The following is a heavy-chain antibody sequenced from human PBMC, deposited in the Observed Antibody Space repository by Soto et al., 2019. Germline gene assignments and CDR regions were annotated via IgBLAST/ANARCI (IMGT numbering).Heavy chain of an antibody. D-gene: IGHD2-15*01. V-gene: IGHV1-18*04. Sequence: QVQLVQSGVEVNKPGASVKVPCKASGYTFISHGISWVRQAPGQGLEWMRWISGKNGNTNYAQKLQGRVTLPTDTATSPAYMALRSLRPDDTAVYYCARVSSSIVVVPDYGMDVWGQGTTVTVSS. CDR1: GYTFISHG. CDR3: ARVSSSIVVVPDYGMDV. CDR2: ISGKNGNT. J-gene: IGHJ6*02.